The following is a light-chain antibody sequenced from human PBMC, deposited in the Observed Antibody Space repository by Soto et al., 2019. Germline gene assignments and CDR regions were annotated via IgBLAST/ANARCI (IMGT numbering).Light chain of an antibody. Sequence: SVLTQPASVSGSPGQSITISCTGTTSDVGSYNLVSWYQLHPGKAPKLMIYEGSKRPSGVSNRFSGSKSGNTASLTISGLQAEDEADYYCCSYAGTSTYVCGTGTKV. J-gene: IGLJ1*01. CDR1: TSDVGSYNL. V-gene: IGLV2-23*01. CDR2: EGS. CDR3: CSYAGTSTYV.